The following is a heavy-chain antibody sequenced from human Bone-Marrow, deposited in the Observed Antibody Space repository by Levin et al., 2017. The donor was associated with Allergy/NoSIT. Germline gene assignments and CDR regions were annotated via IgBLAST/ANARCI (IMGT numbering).Heavy chain of an antibody. Sequence: PSETLSLTCSVSGASIDRHYWSWVRQFPGKGLEWIGYMYYTGNGLYNPSLKSRVTISVDTSTSQFSLKVSSVTPADTAVYYCARIGPHGDYHDSWGQGTLVSVS. CDR3: ARIGPHGDYHDS. D-gene: IGHD4-17*01. CDR2: MYYTGNG. V-gene: IGHV4-59*11. CDR1: GASIDRHY. J-gene: IGHJ4*02.